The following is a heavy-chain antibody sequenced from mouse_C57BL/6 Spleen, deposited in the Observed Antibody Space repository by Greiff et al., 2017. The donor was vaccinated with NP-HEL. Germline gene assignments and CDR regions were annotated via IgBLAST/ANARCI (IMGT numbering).Heavy chain of an antibody. CDR1: GYSITSGYY. CDR2: ISYDGSN. D-gene: IGHD2-3*01. J-gene: IGHJ3*01. Sequence: VQLQQSGPGLVKPSQSLSLTCSVTGYSITSGYYWNWIRQFPGNKLEWMGYISYDGSNNYNPSLKNRISITRDTSKNQFFLKLNSVTTEDTATYYCARDSYDGYYGAYWGQGTLVTVSA. CDR3: ARDSYDGYYGAY. V-gene: IGHV3-6*01.